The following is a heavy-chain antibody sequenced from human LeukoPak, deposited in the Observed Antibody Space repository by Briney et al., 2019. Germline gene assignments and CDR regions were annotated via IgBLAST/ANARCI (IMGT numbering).Heavy chain of an antibody. D-gene: IGHD3-3*01. CDR2: ISYDGSNK. J-gene: IGHJ5*02. CDR1: GFTFSSYA. V-gene: IGHV3-30-3*01. CDR3: AREGSYYDFWSGYFADRPYNWFDP. Sequence: GRSLRLSCAASGFTFSSYAMHWVRQAPGKGLEWVAVISYDGSNKYYADSVEGRFTISRDNSKNTLYLQMNSLRAEDTAVYYCAREGSYYDFWSGYFADRPYNWFDPWGQGTLVTVSS.